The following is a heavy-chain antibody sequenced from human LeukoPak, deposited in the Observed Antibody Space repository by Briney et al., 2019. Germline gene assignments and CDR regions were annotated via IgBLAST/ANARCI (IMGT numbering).Heavy chain of an antibody. CDR1: VDSVSSGSYY. D-gene: IGHD1-26*01. V-gene: IGHV4-61*01. CDR2: IYYSGST. J-gene: IGHJ5*02. CDR3: ASNLSGSYYNWFDP. Sequence: SETLSLTWTVSVDSVSSGSYYWSWLRQAPGKGLGWIGYIYYSGSTNYNPSLKSRVTISVDTSKNQFSLKLSSVTAADTAVYYCASNLSGSYYNWFDPWGQGTLVTVSS.